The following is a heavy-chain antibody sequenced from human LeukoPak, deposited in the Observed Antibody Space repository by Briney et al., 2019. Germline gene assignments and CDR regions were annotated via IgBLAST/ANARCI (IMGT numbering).Heavy chain of an antibody. CDR2: IDSNSGGT. D-gene: IGHD1-26*01. CDR3: ARASDGGRGYYFDY. J-gene: IGHJ4*02. V-gene: IGHV1-2*02. Sequence: GASVKVSCKSSGYTFTGYYMHWVRQAPGQGFEWMGRIDSNSGGTNYAQNFQGRVTMTTDTSISTVYMELISLRSDDTAVYYCARASDGGRGYYFDYWGQGTLVTVSS. CDR1: GYTFTGYY.